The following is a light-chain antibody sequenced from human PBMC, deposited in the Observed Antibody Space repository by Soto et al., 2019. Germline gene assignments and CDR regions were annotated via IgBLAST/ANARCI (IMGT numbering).Light chain of an antibody. Sequence: EFVLTPAPGTLSLSPGERATLSCRASQTVTRNYLAWHQQKPGQTPRLLVYGASSRATGIPDRFSGSGSGTDFTLTISRLEPEDFAVYYCQQHGSSPITFGQGTRLEI. V-gene: IGKV3-20*01. CDR3: QQHGSSPIT. CDR2: GAS. CDR1: QTVTRNY. J-gene: IGKJ5*01.